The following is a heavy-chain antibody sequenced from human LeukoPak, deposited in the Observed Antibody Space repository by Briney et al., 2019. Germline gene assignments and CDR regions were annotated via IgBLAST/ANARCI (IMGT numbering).Heavy chain of an antibody. V-gene: IGHV1-18*01. CDR3: ARDHTVTSRAGSVSYSDY. CDR1: GYTFPNYG. CDR2: ISSYNGNT. Sequence: ASVKLSCQASGYTFPNYGIRWVRQAPGHGLEWVGCISSYNGNTNYAQMLQGRVTMTTDTPTSTAYMELRSLTSDGTAVYYCARDHTVTSRAGSVSYSDYWGQGTLVTVSS. D-gene: IGHD4-17*01. J-gene: IGHJ4*02.